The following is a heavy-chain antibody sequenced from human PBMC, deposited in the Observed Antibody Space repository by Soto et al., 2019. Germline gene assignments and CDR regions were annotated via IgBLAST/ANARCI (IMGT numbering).Heavy chain of an antibody. CDR3: ARDRGGYYHFDY. Sequence: GGSLRLSCVASGVDFRGSYMNWVRQAPGKGLEWISYISDTGRTIHYADSVKGRFTISRDNAKNSLYLQMNSLRAGDTAVYYCARDRGGYYHFDYWGQGTRVTVSS. CDR1: GVDFRGSY. J-gene: IGHJ4*02. D-gene: IGHD3-22*01. V-gene: IGHV3-11*04. CDR2: ISDTGRTI.